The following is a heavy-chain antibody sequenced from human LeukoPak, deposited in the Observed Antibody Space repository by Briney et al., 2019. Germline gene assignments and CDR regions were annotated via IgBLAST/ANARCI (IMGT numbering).Heavy chain of an antibody. Sequence: SETLSLTCTVSGGSISSSSYYWGWIRQPPGKGLEWIGSIHYSGSTYYNPSLKSLVTISVDTSKNQFSLKLSSVTAADTAVYYCARRHRGYSYGYGDYWGQGTLVTVSS. CDR2: IHYSGST. CDR1: GGSISSSSYY. J-gene: IGHJ4*02. V-gene: IGHV4-39*01. D-gene: IGHD5-18*01. CDR3: ARRHRGYSYGYGDY.